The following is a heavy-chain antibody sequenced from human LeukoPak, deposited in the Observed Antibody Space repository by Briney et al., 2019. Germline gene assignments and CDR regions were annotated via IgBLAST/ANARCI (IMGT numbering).Heavy chain of an antibody. D-gene: IGHD2-2*01. J-gene: IGHJ4*02. Sequence: GGSLRLSCAASGFTFSSYGMSWVRQAPGKGLEWVSAISGSGGSTYYADSVKGRFTISRDNSKHTLYLQMNSLRAEDTAVYYCSKWKAIVLVPAARSPIDYWGQGTLVTVSS. V-gene: IGHV3-23*01. CDR1: GFTFSSYG. CDR3: SKWKAIVLVPAARSPIDY. CDR2: ISGSGGST.